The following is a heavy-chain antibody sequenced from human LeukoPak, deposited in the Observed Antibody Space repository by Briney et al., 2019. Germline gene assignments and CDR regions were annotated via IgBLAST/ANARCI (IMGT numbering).Heavy chain of an antibody. CDR2: IYYSGSA. Sequence: PSETLSLTCTVSGGSISSSGYYWGWIRQPPGKGLEWIGSIYYSGSAYYNPSLKSRVTISVDTSKNQFSLKLSSVTAADTAVYYCARALPYFDSYYFHYWGQGTLVTVSS. CDR3: ARALPYFDSYYFHY. CDR1: GGSISSSGYY. J-gene: IGHJ4*02. D-gene: IGHD3-9*01. V-gene: IGHV4-39*07.